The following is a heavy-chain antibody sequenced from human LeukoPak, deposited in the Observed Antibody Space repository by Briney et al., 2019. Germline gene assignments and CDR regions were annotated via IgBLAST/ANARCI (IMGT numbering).Heavy chain of an antibody. D-gene: IGHD5-18*01. J-gene: IGHJ6*03. Sequence: SETLSLTCTVSGGSISSCYWSWIRQPAGKGLEWIGRIYTSGSTNYNPSLKSRVTTSVDTSKNQFSLKLSSVTAADTAVYYCARDRGQLWSYYYYMDVWGKGTTVTISS. CDR3: ARDRGQLWSYYYYMDV. CDR1: GGSISSCY. CDR2: IYTSGST. V-gene: IGHV4-4*07.